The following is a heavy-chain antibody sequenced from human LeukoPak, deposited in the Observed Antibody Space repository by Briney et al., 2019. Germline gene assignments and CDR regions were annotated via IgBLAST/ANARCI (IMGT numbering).Heavy chain of an antibody. Sequence: SETLSLTCTVSGGSMSGHYWVWIRQPPGKGLEWIGSLYHSGSTYYNPSLKSRVTTSVDTSKNRFSLKLTSVTAADTAVYYCARELHSGSYYFDYWGQGTLVTVSS. CDR1: GGSMSGHY. V-gene: IGHV4-38-2*02. CDR3: ARELHSGSYYFDY. D-gene: IGHD1-26*01. J-gene: IGHJ4*02. CDR2: LYHSGST.